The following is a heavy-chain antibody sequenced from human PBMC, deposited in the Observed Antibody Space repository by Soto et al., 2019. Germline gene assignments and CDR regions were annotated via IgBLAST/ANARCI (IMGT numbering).Heavy chain of an antibody. CDR1: GVSVSSDSYH. Sequence: PSETLSLTCTVSGVSVSSDSYHWAWVRQPPGGGLEFIASIYYSGSTDYNGSLKGRVTISADSSKNQFALRLNSVTAADTAVYYCARVHESSRYYKYWYLDLSGGGARVTVRS. J-gene: IGHJ2*01. V-gene: IGHV4-61*01. CDR2: IYYSGST. D-gene: IGHD3-22*01. CDR3: ARVHESSRYYKYWYLDL.